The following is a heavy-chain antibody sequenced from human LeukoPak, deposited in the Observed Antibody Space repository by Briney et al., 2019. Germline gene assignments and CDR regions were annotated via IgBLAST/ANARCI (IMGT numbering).Heavy chain of an antibody. J-gene: IGHJ4*02. CDR1: GYTFTTYG. Sequence: ASVNVSCKASGYTFTTYGISWVRQAPGQGLEWMGWISAYNGNTNYAQKLQGRVTMTTDTSTSTAYMELRSLRSDDTAVYYCARGFYDSSGLYFDYWGQGTLVTVSS. D-gene: IGHD3-22*01. CDR3: ARGFYDSSGLYFDY. V-gene: IGHV1-18*01. CDR2: ISAYNGNT.